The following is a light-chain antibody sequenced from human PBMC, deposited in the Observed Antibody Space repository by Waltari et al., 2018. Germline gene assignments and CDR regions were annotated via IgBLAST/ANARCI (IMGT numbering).Light chain of an antibody. J-gene: IGLJ1*01. V-gene: IGLV2-14*01. CDR2: EVS. CDR3: SSYTSSSTV. Sequence: QSALTQPASVSGSPGQSITIPCTGTSSDVGGYNYVSWYQPHPGKAPKLMIYEVSNRPSGVSNRFSGSKSGNTASLTISGLQAEDEADYYCSSYTSSSTVFGTGTKVTVL. CDR1: SSDVGGYNY.